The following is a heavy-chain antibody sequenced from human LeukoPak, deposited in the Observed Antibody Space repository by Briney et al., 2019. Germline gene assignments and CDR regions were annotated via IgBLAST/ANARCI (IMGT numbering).Heavy chain of an antibody. CDR2: INPNSGVT. D-gene: IGHD2-21*02. CDR1: GYTFTCYY. Sequence: GASVKVSCKASGYTFTCYYIYWVRQAPGQGLEWMGWINPNSGVTNYAQKFQGRVTMTRDTSISTAYLELSRLRSDDTAVYYCASGLWVTAIEEGPIGNNDYWGQGTLVTVSS. V-gene: IGHV1-2*02. CDR3: ASGLWVTAIEEGPIGNNDY. J-gene: IGHJ4*02.